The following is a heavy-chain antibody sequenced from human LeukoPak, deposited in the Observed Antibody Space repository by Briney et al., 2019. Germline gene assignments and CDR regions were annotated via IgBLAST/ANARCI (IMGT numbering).Heavy chain of an antibody. J-gene: IGHJ6*03. CDR1: GFSFDDYG. CDR3: ARGGISIFGVVIYMDV. D-gene: IGHD3-3*01. Sequence: GGSLRLSCAASGFSFDDYGMSWVRQAPGKGLEWVSGINWNGGSTGYADSVKGRFTISRDNAKNSLSLQMNSLRVEDTALYYCARGGISIFGVVIYMDVWGKGTTVTVSS. CDR2: INWNGGST. V-gene: IGHV3-20*04.